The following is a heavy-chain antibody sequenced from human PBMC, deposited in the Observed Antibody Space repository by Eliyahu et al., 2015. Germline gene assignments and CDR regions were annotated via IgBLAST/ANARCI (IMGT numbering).Heavy chain of an antibody. J-gene: IGHJ3*02. Sequence: EVQMVESGGGLVQPGGSLXXSCAASGFSFNTYSMNWVRQAPGKGLEWVSYIGSSSRTIDYTDSVKGRFTISRDNAMNSLYLQMNSLRDEDTAVYYCARDLSWAFDIWGQGTVVTVSS. CDR2: IGSSSRTI. CDR1: GFSFNTYS. D-gene: IGHD2/OR15-2a*01. CDR3: ARDLSWAFDI. V-gene: IGHV3-48*02.